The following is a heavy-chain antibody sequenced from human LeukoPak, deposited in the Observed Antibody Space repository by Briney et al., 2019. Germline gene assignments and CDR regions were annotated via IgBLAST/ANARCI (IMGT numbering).Heavy chain of an antibody. D-gene: IGHD4-17*01. CDR1: GITFGDYA. J-gene: IGHJ4*02. Sequence: GGSLRLSCTASGITFGDYAMSWFRQAPGKGLEWVGFIRSKAYGGTTEYAASVKGRFTISRDDSKSIAYLQMNSLKTEDIAVYYCTRTNYGDSTYFDYWGQGTLVTVSS. CDR2: IRSKAYGGTT. CDR3: TRTNYGDSTYFDY. V-gene: IGHV3-49*03.